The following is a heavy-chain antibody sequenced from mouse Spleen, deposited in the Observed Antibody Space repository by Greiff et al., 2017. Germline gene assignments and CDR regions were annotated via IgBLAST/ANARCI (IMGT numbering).Heavy chain of an antibody. D-gene: IGHD2-2*01. CDR3: ARGDYGYDGYYYAMDY. Sequence: VQLKQSGPELVKPGASVKIPCKASGYTFTDYNMDWVKQSHGKSLEWIGDINPNNGGTIYNQKFKGKATLTVDKSSSTAYMELRSLTSEDTAVYYCARGDYGYDGYYYAMDYWGQGTSVTVSS. CDR1: GYTFTDYN. V-gene: IGHV1-18*01. J-gene: IGHJ4*01. CDR2: INPNNGGT.